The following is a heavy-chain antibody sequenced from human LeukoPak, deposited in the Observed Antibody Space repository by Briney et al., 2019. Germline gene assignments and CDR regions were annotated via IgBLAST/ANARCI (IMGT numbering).Heavy chain of an antibody. CDR3: ASGLSEDYYYGMDV. CDR2: IYYSGST. Sequence: SETLSLTCTVSGGSISSSSYYWGWIRQPPGKGLEWIGSIYYSGSTYYNPSLKSRVTISVDTSKNQFSLKLSSVTAADTAVYYCASGLSEDYYYGMDVWGQGTTVTVSS. CDR1: GGSISSSSYY. D-gene: IGHD3/OR15-3a*01. J-gene: IGHJ6*02. V-gene: IGHV4-39*01.